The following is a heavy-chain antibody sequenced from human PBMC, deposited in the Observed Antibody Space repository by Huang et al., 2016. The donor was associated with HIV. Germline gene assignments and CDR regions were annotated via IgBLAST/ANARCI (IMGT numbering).Heavy chain of an antibody. J-gene: IGHJ3*02. CDR1: GYTFNGYW. D-gene: IGHD2-2*01. V-gene: IGHV5-51*01. Sequence: EVQLVQSGAVVKKPGESLKISCKGSGYTFNGYWVGWVLQMPGKGLEWMGTIYPGDADTTYSPSFQGQVTIAADKSSSTAYLQWSGLKASDTAMYYCARQGVGDFVVEPTGLGAFDIWGQGTMVTVSS. CDR3: ARQGVGDFVVEPTGLGAFDI. CDR2: IYPGDADT.